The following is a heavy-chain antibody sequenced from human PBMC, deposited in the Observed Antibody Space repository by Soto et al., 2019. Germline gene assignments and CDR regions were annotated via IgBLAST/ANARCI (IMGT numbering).Heavy chain of an antibody. Sequence: GGSLRLSCRASGFAFSSRGMHCVRQAPGKGLEWVALISYDGRNEKYAESLKGRFTISRDNSESTLYLQMNGLRPDDAAVYYSVKDFGSGYLQVGADLWSQGTQVTVSS. J-gene: IGHJ5*02. CDR2: ISYDGRNE. V-gene: IGHV3-30*18. D-gene: IGHD2-15*01. CDR1: GFAFSSRG. CDR3: VKDFGSGYLQVGADL.